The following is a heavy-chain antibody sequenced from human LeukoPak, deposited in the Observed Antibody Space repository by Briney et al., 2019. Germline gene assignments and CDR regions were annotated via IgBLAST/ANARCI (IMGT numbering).Heavy chain of an antibody. CDR2: ISSSSSII. Sequence: GGSLRLSCVVSGFTFSDYSMNWVRQAPGKGLEWVSYISSSSSIIYYADSVKGRFTISRDNAKNLLYLQMNTLKVEDTAVYYCARAPYGGNDYWGQGTLVTVSS. D-gene: IGHD4-23*01. V-gene: IGHV3-48*01. CDR3: ARAPYGGNDY. CDR1: GFTFSDYS. J-gene: IGHJ4*02.